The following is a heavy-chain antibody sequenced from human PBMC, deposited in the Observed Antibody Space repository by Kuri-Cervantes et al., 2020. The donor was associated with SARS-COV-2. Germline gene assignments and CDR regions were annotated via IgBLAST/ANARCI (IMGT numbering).Heavy chain of an antibody. V-gene: IGHV1-69*13. D-gene: IGHD2-2*01. Sequence: SVKVSCKASGGTFSSYAISWVRQAPGQGLEWMGRIIPIFGTANYAQKFQGRVTITADESTSTAYMELSSLRSEDTAVYYCARASTYRSSTSCYDYYYMDVWGKGTTVTVSS. CDR1: GGTFSSYA. CDR3: ARASTYRSSTSCYDYYYMDV. J-gene: IGHJ6*03. CDR2: IIPIFGTA.